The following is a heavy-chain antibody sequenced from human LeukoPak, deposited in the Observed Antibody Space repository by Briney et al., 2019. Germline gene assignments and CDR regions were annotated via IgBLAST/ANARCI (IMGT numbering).Heavy chain of an antibody. CDR3: ARLGREYSSSSRGGFEDY. Sequence: SETLSLTCTVSGGSISSSSYYWGWIRQPPGKGLEWIGSIYYSGSTYYNPSLKSRVTISVDTSKNQFSLKLSSVTAADTAVYYCARLGREYSSSSRGGFEDYWGQGTLVTVSS. D-gene: IGHD6-6*01. CDR1: GGSISSSSYY. CDR2: IYYSGST. V-gene: IGHV4-39*01. J-gene: IGHJ4*02.